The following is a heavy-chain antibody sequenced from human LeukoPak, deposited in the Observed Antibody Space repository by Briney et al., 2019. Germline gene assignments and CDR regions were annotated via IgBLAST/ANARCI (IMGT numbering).Heavy chain of an antibody. V-gene: IGHV6-1*01. J-gene: IGHJ6*02. CDR1: GDSVSSNSAA. Sequence: SQTLSLTCAISGDSVSSNSAAWNWIRQSPSRGLEWLGRTYYRSKWYNDYAVSVKSRITINPDTSKNQFSLQLDSVTPEDTAVYYCARDPISSSWTSSYYYGMDVWGQGTTVTVSS. D-gene: IGHD6-13*01. CDR2: TYYRSKWYN. CDR3: ARDPISSSWTSSYYYGMDV.